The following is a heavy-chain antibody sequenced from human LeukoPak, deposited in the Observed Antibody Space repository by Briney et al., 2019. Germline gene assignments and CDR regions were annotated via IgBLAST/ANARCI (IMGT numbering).Heavy chain of an antibody. D-gene: IGHD3-3*01. CDR2: ISGSGYPI. CDR1: GFTFSNYE. J-gene: IGHJ4*02. CDR3: ARVRGLEWLLKNLDS. Sequence: PAGSLRLSCTASGFTFSNYELNWVRQAPGKGLEWVSYISGSGYPIYYADSVKGRFTISRDNAKNSLYLQMNSLRAEDTAIYYCARVRGLEWLLKNLDSWGQGTLVTVSS. V-gene: IGHV3-48*03.